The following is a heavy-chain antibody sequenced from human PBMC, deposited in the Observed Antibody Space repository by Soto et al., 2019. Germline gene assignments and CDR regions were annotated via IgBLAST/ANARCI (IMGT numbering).Heavy chain of an antibody. CDR2: IYYSGST. J-gene: IGHJ6*03. D-gene: IGHD2-2*01. CDR3: ARQASTYYYYYMAV. V-gene: IGHV4-59*08. Sequence: PSETLSLTCTVSGGSISSYYWSWIRQPPGKGLEWIGYIYYSGSTNYNPSLKSRVTISVDTSKNQFSLKLSSVTAADTAVYYCARQASTYYYYYMAVWGKGTKVPVSS. CDR1: GGSISSYY.